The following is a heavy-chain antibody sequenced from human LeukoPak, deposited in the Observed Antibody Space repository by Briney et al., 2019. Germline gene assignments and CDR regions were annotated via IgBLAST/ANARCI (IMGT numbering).Heavy chain of an antibody. J-gene: IGHJ4*02. CDR2: MYYSGST. V-gene: IGHV4-39*01. Sequence: SETLSLTCTVSGGSISSSTYYWGWIRQPPGKGLEWIDMMYYSGSTYYNPSLKSRVTISVDTSKNQFSLKLSSVTAADTAVYYCARHYCSSASCYVDYWGQGTLVTVSS. CDR3: ARHYCSSASCYVDY. CDR1: GGSISSSTYY. D-gene: IGHD2-2*01.